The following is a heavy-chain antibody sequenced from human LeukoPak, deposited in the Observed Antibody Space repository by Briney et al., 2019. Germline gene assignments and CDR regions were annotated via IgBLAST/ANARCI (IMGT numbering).Heavy chain of an antibody. Sequence: SETLSLTCTVSGGSISSSSYYWGWIRQPPGKGLEWIGSIYYTGSTYYNPSLQTLVTISVDTSKSQFSLKLSSVTAADTAVYYCARGGGLLSYYYYMDVWGKGTTVTISS. V-gene: IGHV4-39*07. D-gene: IGHD2-2*01. CDR1: GGSISSSSYY. CDR3: ARGGGLLSYYYYMDV. CDR2: IYYTGST. J-gene: IGHJ6*03.